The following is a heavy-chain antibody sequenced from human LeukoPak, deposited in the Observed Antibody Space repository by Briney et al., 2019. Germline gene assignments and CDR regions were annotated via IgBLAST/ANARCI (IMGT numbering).Heavy chain of an antibody. CDR1: GFSFSTYD. CDR3: AKKPATIKFPFDI. CDR2: ISTTGGYT. V-gene: IGHV3-23*01. D-gene: IGHD5-24*01. Sequence: PGGFLRLSCVGSGFSFSTYDMGWVRQTPGKGLEWVSAISTTGGYTEDADSVKGRFTISRDNSQNTLFLQMHSLRAEDTAVYYCAKKPATIKFPFDIWGQGTLVTVSP. J-gene: IGHJ4*02.